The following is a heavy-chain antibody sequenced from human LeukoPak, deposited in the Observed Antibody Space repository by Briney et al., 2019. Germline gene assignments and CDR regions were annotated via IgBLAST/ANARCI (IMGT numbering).Heavy chain of an antibody. CDR3: TTGIRGD. CDR1: GFTFSSYA. J-gene: IGHJ4*02. CDR2: ISGSGGST. V-gene: IGHV3-23*01. Sequence: GGSLRLSCAASGFTFSSYAMSWVRQAPGKGLEWVSAISGSGGSTYYADSVKGRFTISRDNSKNTLFLQMNSLKTEDTAVYYCTTGIRGDCGQGTLVTVSS.